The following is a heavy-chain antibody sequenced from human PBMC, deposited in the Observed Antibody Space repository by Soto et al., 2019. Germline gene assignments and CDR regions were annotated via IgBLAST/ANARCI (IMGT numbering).Heavy chain of an antibody. J-gene: IGHJ4*02. CDR1: GGSFSGYY. Sequence: QVQLQQWGAGLLKPSETLSLTCAVYGGSFSGYYWSWIRQPPGKGLEWIGEINHSGSTNYNPSLKSRVTISVDTFKNQFSLKLSSVTAADTAVYYCARARRIRTTVTTPTDYWGQGTLVTVSS. V-gene: IGHV4-34*01. CDR3: ARARRIRTTVTTPTDY. D-gene: IGHD4-17*01. CDR2: INHSGST.